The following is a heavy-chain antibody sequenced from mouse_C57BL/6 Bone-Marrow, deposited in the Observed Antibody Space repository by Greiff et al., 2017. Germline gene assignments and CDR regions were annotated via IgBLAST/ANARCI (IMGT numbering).Heavy chain of an antibody. D-gene: IGHD1-1*02. J-gene: IGHJ3*01. CDR2: IWTGGGT. CDR1: GFSLTSYA. Sequence: VKLQESGPGLVAPSPSLSITCTVSGFSLTSYAISWVRQPPGKGLEWLGVIWTGGGTNYNSALKTRLSISKDNSKSQVILKMNSLQTDDTAMYYGASHYWAYWGQGTLVTVSA. V-gene: IGHV2-9-1*01. CDR3: ASHYWAY.